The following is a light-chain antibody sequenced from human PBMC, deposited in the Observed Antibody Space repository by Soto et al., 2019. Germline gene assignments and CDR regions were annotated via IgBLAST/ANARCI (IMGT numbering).Light chain of an antibody. Sequence: EIVLTQSPATLSLSPGERATLSCRASQSVSSFYLAWYQQRGCQAPRLLIYGASTRATVIPYMFSGSGSGTYFILTISRQAAEDFADYYCQQYGDSPRTFGQGTKVEIK. CDR1: QSVSSFY. V-gene: IGKV3-20*01. J-gene: IGKJ1*01. CDR3: QQYGDSPRT. CDR2: GAS.